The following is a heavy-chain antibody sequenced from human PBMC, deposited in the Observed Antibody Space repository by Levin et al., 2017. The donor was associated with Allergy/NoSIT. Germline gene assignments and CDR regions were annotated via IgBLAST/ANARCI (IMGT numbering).Heavy chain of an antibody. V-gene: IGHV3-21*01. J-gene: IGHJ5*02. CDR3: ACGPERVKWFDP. CDR1: GFTFSPYS. CDR2: ISSSGSYI. Sequence: GGSLRLSCAASGFTFSPYSMNWVRQAPGKGLEWVSSISSSGSYIYYTDSVKGRFTISRDNAQNSPYPEMNSLTAEETAVYYCACGPERVKWFDPWGQGTLVTVSS. D-gene: IGHD1-1*01.